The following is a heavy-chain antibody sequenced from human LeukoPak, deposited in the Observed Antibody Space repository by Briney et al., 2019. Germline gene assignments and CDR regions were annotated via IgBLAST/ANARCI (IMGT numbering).Heavy chain of an antibody. Sequence: GGSLRLSCAASGFTFSSYWMHWVRQAPGKGLMWVSRINSDGRATNYADSVKGRFTISRDNAKNTLYLQMNSLRAEDTAVYYCASDPDSGGWSTFDYWGQGTLVTVSS. D-gene: IGHD6-19*01. CDR1: GFTFSSYW. J-gene: IGHJ4*02. CDR3: ASDPDSGGWSTFDY. V-gene: IGHV3-74*01. CDR2: INSDGRAT.